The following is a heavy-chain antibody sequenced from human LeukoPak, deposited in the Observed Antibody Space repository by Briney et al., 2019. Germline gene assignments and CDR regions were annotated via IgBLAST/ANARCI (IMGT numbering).Heavy chain of an antibody. V-gene: IGHV4-38-2*02. CDR2: IYHSGST. J-gene: IGHJ4*02. Sequence: PSETLSLTCAVSGYSISSGYYWGWIRQPPGKGLEWIGSIYHSGSTYYNPSLKSRVTISVDTSKNQFSLKLSSVTAADTAVYYCARDFGYWGQGTLVTLSS. D-gene: IGHD3-10*01. CDR3: ARDFGY. CDR1: GYSISSGYY.